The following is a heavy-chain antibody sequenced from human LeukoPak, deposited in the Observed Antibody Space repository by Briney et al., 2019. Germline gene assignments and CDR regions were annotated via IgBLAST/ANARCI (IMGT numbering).Heavy chain of an antibody. Sequence: GGSLRLSCAASGFTFSSYAMHWVRQAPGKGLEWVAVISYDGSNKYYADSVKGRFTISGDNSKNTLYLQMNSLRAEDTAVYYCPRGVIXXAFDIWGQGTMVTVSS. CDR1: GFTFSSYA. V-gene: IGHV3-30-3*01. CDR3: PRGVIXXAFDI. D-gene: IGHD3-10*01. CDR2: ISYDGSNK. J-gene: IGHJ3*02.